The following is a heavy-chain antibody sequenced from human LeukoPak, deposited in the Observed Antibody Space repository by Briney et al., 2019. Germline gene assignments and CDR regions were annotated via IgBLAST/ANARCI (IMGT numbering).Heavy chain of an antibody. Sequence: PSETLSLTCTASDGSISGFYWSWIRQPPGKGLEWIGYIHYRGSPSYNPALKSRVTISVDTSKSQFSLKLNSVTAADTAVYYCARMGQQLADYWGQGTLVTVST. D-gene: IGHD6-13*01. CDR1: DGSISGFY. V-gene: IGHV4-59*01. CDR2: IHYRGSP. CDR3: ARMGQQLADY. J-gene: IGHJ4*02.